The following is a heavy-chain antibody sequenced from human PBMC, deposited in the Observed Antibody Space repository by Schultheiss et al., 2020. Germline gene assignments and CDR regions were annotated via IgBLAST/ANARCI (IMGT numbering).Heavy chain of an antibody. D-gene: IGHD3-22*01. CDR1: GFTVSDNH. J-gene: IGHJ4*02. Sequence: GGSLRLSCAASGFTVSDNHMSWVRQAPGKGLEWVAVISYDGSNKYYADSVKGRFTISRDNSKNTLYLQMNSLRAEDTAVYYCARLGRGLLLSSDYWGQGTLVTVSS. CDR3: ARLGRGLLLSSDY. V-gene: IGHV3-30-3*01. CDR2: ISYDGSNK.